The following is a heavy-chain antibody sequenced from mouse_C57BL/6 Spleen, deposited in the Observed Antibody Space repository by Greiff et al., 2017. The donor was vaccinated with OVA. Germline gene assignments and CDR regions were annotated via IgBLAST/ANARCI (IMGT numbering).Heavy chain of an antibody. CDR2: ISSGSSTI. CDR3: ARPWGFAY. Sequence: DVKLVESGGGLVKPGGSLKLSCAASGFTFSDYGMHWVRQAPEKGLEWVAYISSGSSTIYYADKVKGRFTISRDNAKNTLFLQMTSLRSEDTAMYYCARPWGFAYWGQGTLVTVSA. J-gene: IGHJ3*01. CDR1: GFTFSDYG. V-gene: IGHV5-17*01. D-gene: IGHD4-1*01.